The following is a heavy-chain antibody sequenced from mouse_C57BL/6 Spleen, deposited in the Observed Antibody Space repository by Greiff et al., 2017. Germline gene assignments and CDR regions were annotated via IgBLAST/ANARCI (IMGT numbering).Heavy chain of an antibody. J-gene: IGHJ3*01. CDR1: GYTFTSYW. CDR2: IDPSDSET. Sequence: QVQLQQPGAELVRPGSSVKLSCKASGYTFTSYWMHWVKQRPIQGLEWIGNIDPSDSETHYNQKFKDKATLTVDKSSSTAYMQLSSLTSEDSAVYYCARGYYGSSSFAYWGQGTLVTVSA. D-gene: IGHD1-1*01. V-gene: IGHV1-52*01. CDR3: ARGYYGSSSFAY.